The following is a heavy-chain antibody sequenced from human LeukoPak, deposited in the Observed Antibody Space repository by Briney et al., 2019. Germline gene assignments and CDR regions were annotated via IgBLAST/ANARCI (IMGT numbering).Heavy chain of an antibody. Sequence: SGGSLRLSCAASGFTFSDNYMNWVRQARGKGLEWVSSISSSSSYIYYADSVKGRFTISRDNAKNSLYLQMNSLRAEDTAVYYCARASAAAGFDYWGQGTLVTVSS. D-gene: IGHD6-13*01. CDR3: ARASAAAGFDY. CDR1: GFTFSDNY. CDR2: ISSSSSYI. V-gene: IGHV3-21*01. J-gene: IGHJ4*02.